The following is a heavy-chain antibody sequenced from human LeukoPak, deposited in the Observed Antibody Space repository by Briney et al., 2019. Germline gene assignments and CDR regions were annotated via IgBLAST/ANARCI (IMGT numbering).Heavy chain of an antibody. V-gene: IGHV3-23*01. Sequence: GGSLRLSCAASGFTFSSYAMSWVRQAPGKGLEWVSAISGSGGSTYYADSVKGRFTISRDNSKNTLYLQMNSLRAEDTAVYYCAKVGKGYYYDSSGYRIFDYWAREPWSPSPQ. J-gene: IGHJ4*02. CDR2: ISGSGGST. CDR1: GFTFSSYA. D-gene: IGHD3-22*01. CDR3: AKVGKGYYYDSSGYRIFDY.